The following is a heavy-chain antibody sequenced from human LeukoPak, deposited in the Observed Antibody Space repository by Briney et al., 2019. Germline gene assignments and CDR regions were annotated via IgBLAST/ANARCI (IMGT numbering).Heavy chain of an antibody. CDR2: MNPNSGNT. J-gene: IGHJ6*02. Sequence: ASVKVSCKASGYTFTCYDINWVRQATGQGLEWMGWMNPNSGNTGYAQKFQGRVTMTRNTSISTAYMELSSLRSEDTAVYYCARDQYYDFWSGYYPAPKSYYYGMDVWGQGTTVTVSS. CDR1: GYTFTCYD. CDR3: ARDQYYDFWSGYYPAPKSYYYGMDV. V-gene: IGHV1-8*01. D-gene: IGHD3-3*01.